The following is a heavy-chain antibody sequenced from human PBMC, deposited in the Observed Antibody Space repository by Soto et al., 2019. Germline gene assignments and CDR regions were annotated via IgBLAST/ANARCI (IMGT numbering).Heavy chain of an antibody. CDR1: GFTFRSYG. Sequence: PGGSLRLSCAASGFTFRSYGMHWVRQAPGKGLEWVAVISYDGSKKYYGDSVKGRFTISRDNSKNTLYLQMNSLRAEDTAVYYCAKDAGLNNYGSGSNDYYYGMDVWGQGTTVTVSS. CDR3: AKDAGLNNYGSGSNDYYYGMDV. CDR2: ISYDGSKK. J-gene: IGHJ6*02. V-gene: IGHV3-30*18. D-gene: IGHD3-10*01.